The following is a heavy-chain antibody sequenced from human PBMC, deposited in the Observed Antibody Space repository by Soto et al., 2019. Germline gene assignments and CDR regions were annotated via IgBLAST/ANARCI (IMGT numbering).Heavy chain of an antibody. V-gene: IGHV3-74*01. D-gene: IGHD5-12*01. CDR1: GFTFSSYW. Sequence: EVQLVESGGGLVQFGGSLRLSCAASGFTFSSYWMHWVRQVPGKGLVWVSRIKGAETNTGYADSVKGRFTISRDNVKNTLYLQMNSLRAEDTAVYYCARGLSGYYGFDYGGQGTLVTVSS. CDR3: ARGLSGYYGFDY. CDR2: IKGAETNT. J-gene: IGHJ4*02.